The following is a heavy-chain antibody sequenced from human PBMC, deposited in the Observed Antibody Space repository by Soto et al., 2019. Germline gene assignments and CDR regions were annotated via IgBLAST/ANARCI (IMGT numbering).Heavy chain of an antibody. CDR2: ISYDGTKT. V-gene: IGHV3-30*18. Sequence: QVQLVESGGGVVQPGRSLRVSCAASGFTFSIYAMHWVRQAPGTGLEWVAVISYDGTKTYYADSVKGRFTISRDNSKNTVYLQMNSLRDEDTAVYSCAKDRGPRRPWLIAPFDYWGQGTVVTVSP. J-gene: IGHJ4*02. D-gene: IGHD3-10*01. CDR3: AKDRGPRRPWLIAPFDY. CDR1: GFTFSIYA.